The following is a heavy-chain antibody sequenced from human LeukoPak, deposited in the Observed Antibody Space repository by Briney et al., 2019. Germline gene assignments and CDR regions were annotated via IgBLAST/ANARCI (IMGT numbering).Heavy chain of an antibody. CDR2: ISSSSSTI. V-gene: IGHV3-48*04. J-gene: IGHJ4*02. CDR1: GFTFSSYS. CDR3: ARDKGITMIAGVFDY. Sequence: GGSLRLSCAASGFTFSSYSMNWVRQAPGKGLEWVSYISSSSSTIYYADSVKGRFTISRDNAKNSLYLQMNSLRAEDTAVYYCARDKGITMIAGVFDYWGQGTLVTVSS. D-gene: IGHD3-22*01.